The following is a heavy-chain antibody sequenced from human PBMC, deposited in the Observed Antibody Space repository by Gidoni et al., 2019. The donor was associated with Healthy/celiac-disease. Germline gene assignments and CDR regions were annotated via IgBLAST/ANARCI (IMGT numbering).Heavy chain of an antibody. CDR1: GFTFSSYS. D-gene: IGHD3-22*01. CDR2: ISSSSSTI. J-gene: IGHJ3*02. V-gene: IGHV3-48*01. Sequence: EVQLVEYGGGLVQPGGSLRLSCAASGFTFSSYSMNWVRQAPGKGLEWVSYISSSSSTIYYADSVKGRFTISRDNAKNSLYLQMNSLRAEDTAVYYCARDGRYYDSSGSDAFDIWGQGTMVTVSS. CDR3: ARDGRYYDSSGSDAFDI.